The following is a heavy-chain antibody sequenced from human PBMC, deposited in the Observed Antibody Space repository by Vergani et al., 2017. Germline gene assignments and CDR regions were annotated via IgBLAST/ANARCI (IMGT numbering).Heavy chain of an antibody. D-gene: IGHD3-22*01. CDR1: GGSFSGYY. Sequence: QVQLQQWGAGLLKPSETLSLTCAVYGGSFSGYYWSWIRQPPGKGLEWIGEINHSGSTNYNPSLKSRVTISVDTSKNQFSLKLSSVTAADTAMYYCAGAYYDSSGYHNDAFDIWGQGTMVTVSS. J-gene: IGHJ3*02. V-gene: IGHV4-34*01. CDR3: AGAYYDSSGYHNDAFDI. CDR2: INHSGST.